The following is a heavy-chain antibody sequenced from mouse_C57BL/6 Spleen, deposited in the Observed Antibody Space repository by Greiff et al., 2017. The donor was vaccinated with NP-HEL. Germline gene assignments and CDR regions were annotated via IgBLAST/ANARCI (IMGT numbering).Heavy chain of an antibody. CDR2: FYPGSGSI. Sequence: QVHVKQSGAELVKPGASVKLSCKASGYTFTEYTIHWVKQRSGQGLEWIGWFYPGSGSIKYNEKFKDKATLTADKSSSTVYMELSRLTSEDSAVYFCARHEEGYGSSYYWYFDVWGTGTTVTVSS. D-gene: IGHD1-1*01. CDR1: GYTFTEYT. J-gene: IGHJ1*03. CDR3: ARHEEGYGSSYYWYFDV. V-gene: IGHV1-62-2*01.